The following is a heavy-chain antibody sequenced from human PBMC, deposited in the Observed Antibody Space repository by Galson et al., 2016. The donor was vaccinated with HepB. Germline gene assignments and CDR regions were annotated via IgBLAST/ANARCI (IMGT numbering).Heavy chain of an antibody. Sequence: SETLSLTCDVSDESIMTHYWSWIRQSPGKGLEWLGYTHSSGNSKYNPSLTSRVTMSLDTSRSCFSLRLRSVTAADTAVYFCARGTRFSVKWSFDSWGQGALLTVAS. J-gene: IGHJ4*02. CDR2: THSSGNS. V-gene: IGHV4-59*11. CDR3: ARGTRFSVKWSFDS. CDR1: DESIMTHY. D-gene: IGHD2-15*01.